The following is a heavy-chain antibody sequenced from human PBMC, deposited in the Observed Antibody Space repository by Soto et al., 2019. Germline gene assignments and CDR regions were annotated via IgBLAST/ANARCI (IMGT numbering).Heavy chain of an antibody. J-gene: IGHJ4*02. CDR2: IKSDSSCI. CDR1: GFTFSGYN. Sequence: EVQLVESGGGLVQPGGSLRLSCAASGFTFSGYNMNWIRQAPGKGLEWVSCIKSDSSCISYADSVKGRFTISRDNAKNSLHIQRNTLTADDTAVYFCARDSNFSSPYCGQGTLVAVSS. D-gene: IGHD1-1*01. CDR3: ARDSNFSSPY. V-gene: IGHV3-48*04.